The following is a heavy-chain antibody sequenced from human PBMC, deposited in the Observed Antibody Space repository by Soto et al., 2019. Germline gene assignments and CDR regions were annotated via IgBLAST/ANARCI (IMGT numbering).Heavy chain of an antibody. CDR2: ISGSGGST. V-gene: IGHV3-23*01. CDR1: GFTFSSYA. Sequence: GGSLRLSCAASGFTFSSYAMSWVRQAPGKGLEWASAISGSGGSTYYADSVKGRFTISRDNSKNTLYLQMNSLRAEDTAVYYCAKGPNGYSSGWYFDYWGQGTLVTVSS. J-gene: IGHJ4*02. CDR3: AKGPNGYSSGWYFDY. D-gene: IGHD6-19*01.